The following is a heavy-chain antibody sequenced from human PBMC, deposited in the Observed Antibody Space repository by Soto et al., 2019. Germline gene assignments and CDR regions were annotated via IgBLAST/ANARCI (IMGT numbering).Heavy chain of an antibody. CDR2: ISGSGGST. J-gene: IGHJ4*02. Sequence: EVQLLESGGGLVQPGGSLRLSCAASGFTFSSYAMSWVRQAPGKGLEWVSAISGSGGSTYYADSVKGRSTISRDNSKTTLYLPMNSLRAEDTAVYYCAKAPRGASPIDYFDYWGQGTLVTVSS. CDR3: AKAPRGASPIDYFDY. D-gene: IGHD2-15*01. CDR1: GFTFSSYA. V-gene: IGHV3-23*01.